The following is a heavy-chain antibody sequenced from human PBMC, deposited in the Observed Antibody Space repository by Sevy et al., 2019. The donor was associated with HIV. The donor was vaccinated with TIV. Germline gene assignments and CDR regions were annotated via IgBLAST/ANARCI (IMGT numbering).Heavy chain of an antibody. CDR3: ARVRYTSGVEYFDY. CDR1: GFTFSDYY. D-gene: IGHD6-19*01. Sequence: GESLKISCAASGFTFSDYYMSWIRQAPGKGLEWISYISNRSTYTNYADSMKGRFTISRDNAKNSLYLQMNTLRAEDTAVCYCARVRYTSGVEYFDYWGQGTLVTVSS. CDR2: ISNRSTYT. J-gene: IGHJ4*02. V-gene: IGHV3-11*06.